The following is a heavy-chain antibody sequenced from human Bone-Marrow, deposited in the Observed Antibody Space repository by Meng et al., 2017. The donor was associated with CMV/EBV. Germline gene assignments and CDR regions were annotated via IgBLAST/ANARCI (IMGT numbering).Heavy chain of an antibody. CDR3: TRVGDSGFGLDY. V-gene: IGHV1-2*02. J-gene: IGHJ4*02. CDR1: GYTVSTYF. Sequence: QVQLVQAGAEVKKPGAPVNVSCKASGYTVSTYFIHWFRQAPGQGLQWMGWLNPYSGDTHFAQKFQGRVTMTSDTSTNAVYMDLSSLSYDDTAIYFCTRVGDSGFGLDYWGQGTLVTVFS. CDR2: LNPYSGDT. D-gene: IGHD2-21*02.